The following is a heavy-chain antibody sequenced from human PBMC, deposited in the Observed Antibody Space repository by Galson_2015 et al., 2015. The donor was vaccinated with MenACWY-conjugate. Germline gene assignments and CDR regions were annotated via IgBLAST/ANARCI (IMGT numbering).Heavy chain of an antibody. Sequence: SLLLSFSASCFPFLLSFLPLFLPSPGKGLVWVSLINSNGSSTSYADSVKGRFTISRDNAKNTLYLQMNSLRAEDTAVYYCAVYCSSMGCYGASGCYWGQGTLVTVSS. CDR1: CFPFLLSF. CDR3: AVYCSSMGCYGASGCY. J-gene: IGHJ4*02. CDR2: INSNGSST. V-gene: IGHV3-74*01. D-gene: IGHD2-2*01.